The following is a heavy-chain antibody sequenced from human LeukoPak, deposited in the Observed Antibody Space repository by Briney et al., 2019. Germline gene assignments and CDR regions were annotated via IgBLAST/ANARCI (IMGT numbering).Heavy chain of an antibody. CDR1: GFTFSSYG. J-gene: IGHJ4*02. CDR2: MSYDGSNK. Sequence: GGSLRLSCAASGFTFSSYGMHWVRQAPGKGLEWVAVMSYDGSNKYYADSVKGRFTISRDNSKNTLYLQMNSLRAEDTAVYYCAKARSTDYFDYWGQGTLVTVSS. V-gene: IGHV3-30*18. CDR3: AKARSTDYFDY.